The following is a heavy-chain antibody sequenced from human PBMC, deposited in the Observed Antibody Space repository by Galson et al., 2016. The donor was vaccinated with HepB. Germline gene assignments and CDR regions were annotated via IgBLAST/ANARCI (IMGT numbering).Heavy chain of an antibody. D-gene: IGHD7-27*01. CDR1: GFNFGDSW. CDR2: IRTDGNVQ. Sequence: SLRLSCAASGFNFGDSWMTWVRQAPGKGLEWVANIRTDGNVQQYVDSVKGRFTISRDNDNNSLFLQMKSLTVEDTAVYYCATDIWGPRVWGQGTLVTVSS. V-gene: IGHV3-7*01. CDR3: ATDIWGPRV. J-gene: IGHJ4*02.